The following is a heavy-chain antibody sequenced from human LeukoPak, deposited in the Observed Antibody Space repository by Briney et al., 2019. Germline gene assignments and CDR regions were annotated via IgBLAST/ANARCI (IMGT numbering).Heavy chain of an antibody. J-gene: IGHJ4*02. D-gene: IGHD6-13*01. CDR1: GYTFTGYY. V-gene: IGHV1-2*04. CDR2: INPNSGGT. CDR3: AREGSGSSSWYHY. Sequence: ASVKVSCKASGYTFTGYYMHWVRQAPGQGLEWVGWINPNSGGTNYAQKFQGWVTMTRDTSISTAYMELSRLRSDDTAVYYCAREGSGSSSWYHYWGQGTLVTVSS.